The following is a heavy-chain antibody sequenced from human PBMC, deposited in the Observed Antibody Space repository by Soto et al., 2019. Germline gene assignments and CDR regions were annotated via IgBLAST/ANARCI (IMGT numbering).Heavy chain of an antibody. J-gene: IGHJ4*02. D-gene: IGHD6-19*01. CDR1: GYTFTSYG. CDR2: ISAYNGNT. V-gene: IGHV1-18*01. Sequence: QVQLVQSGAEVKKPGASVKVSCKASGYTFTSYGISWVRQAPGQGLEWMGWISAYNGNTNYAQKLQGRVTMTTDTSASTGYRELRSLRSEDTAVYYCAREGGIAVAGTGVGYWGQGALVTVSS. CDR3: AREGGIAVAGTGVGY.